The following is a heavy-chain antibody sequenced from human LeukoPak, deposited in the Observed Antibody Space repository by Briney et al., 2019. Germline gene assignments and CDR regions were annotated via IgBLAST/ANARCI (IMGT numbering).Heavy chain of an antibody. V-gene: IGHV1-69*02. Sequence: SVKVSCKASGGTFSSYTISWVRQAPGQGLEWMGRIIPILGIANYAQKFQGRVTITADKSTSTAYTELSSLRSEDTAVYYCARGSHIRVVFDYWGQGTLVTVSS. D-gene: IGHD1-26*01. CDR2: IIPILGIA. CDR1: GGTFSSYT. CDR3: ARGSHIRVVFDY. J-gene: IGHJ4*02.